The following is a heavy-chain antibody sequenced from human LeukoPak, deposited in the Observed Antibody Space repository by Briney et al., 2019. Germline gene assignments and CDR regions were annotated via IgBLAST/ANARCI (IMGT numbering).Heavy chain of an antibody. J-gene: IGHJ5*02. CDR3: ARDGYSSSGKGFDP. Sequence: PSQTLSLTCTVSGGSISSGSYYWSWIRQPAGKGLEWIGRIYTSGSTNYNPSLKSRVTISVDTSKNQFSLKLSSVTAAGTAVYYCARDGYSSSGKGFDPWGQGTLVTVSS. V-gene: IGHV4-61*02. D-gene: IGHD6-13*01. CDR1: GGSISSGSYY. CDR2: IYTSGST.